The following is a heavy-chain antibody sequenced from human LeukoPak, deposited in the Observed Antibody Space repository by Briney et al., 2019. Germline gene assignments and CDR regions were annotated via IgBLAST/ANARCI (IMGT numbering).Heavy chain of an antibody. D-gene: IGHD5-24*01. J-gene: IGHJ3*02. Sequence: KPSETLSLTCTISGGSISRYYWSWIRQPPGKGLEWIGYIYYSGSTSYNPSLKSRVIILVDTSKNQFSLKLRSVTAADTAVYYCARHERDVSLDHAFDIWGQGTMVTVSS. CDR1: GGSISRYY. V-gene: IGHV4-59*08. CDR3: ARHERDVSLDHAFDI. CDR2: IYYSGST.